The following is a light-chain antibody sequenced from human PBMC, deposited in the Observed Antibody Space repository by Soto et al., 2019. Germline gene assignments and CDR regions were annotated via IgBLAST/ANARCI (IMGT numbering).Light chain of an antibody. Sequence: DILLTQCPAPLPVSLCERATMNCKSSQSVLNSSNNKNYLAWHQQTPGQPPKVLIYWATTRESGVPDRFSGSGSGTDFNLTISSLQAEDVAVYYCQQYYSAPISFGQGTLLEIK. V-gene: IGKV4-1*01. J-gene: IGKJ5*01. CDR2: WAT. CDR3: QQYYSAPIS. CDR1: QSVLNSSNNKNY.